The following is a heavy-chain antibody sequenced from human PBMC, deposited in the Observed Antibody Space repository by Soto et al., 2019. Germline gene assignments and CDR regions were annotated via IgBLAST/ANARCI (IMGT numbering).Heavy chain of an antibody. J-gene: IGHJ4*02. CDR3: AKDPLSSGWLFSFDY. CDR1: GFTFSSYG. Sequence: GGSLRLSCAASGFTFSSYGMHWVRQAPGKGLEWVAVISYDGSNKYYADSVKGRFTISRDNSKNTLYLQMNSLRAEDTAVYYCAKDPLSSGWLFSFDYWGQGTLVTVSS. V-gene: IGHV3-30*18. CDR2: ISYDGSNK. D-gene: IGHD6-19*01.